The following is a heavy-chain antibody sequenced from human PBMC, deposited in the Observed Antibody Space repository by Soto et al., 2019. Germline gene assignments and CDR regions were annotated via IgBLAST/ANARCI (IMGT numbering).Heavy chain of an antibody. CDR1: GYTFTSYG. D-gene: IGHD1-1*01. J-gene: IGHJ4*02. CDR3: ARGRYGDY. Sequence: QVHLVQSGAEVKKPGASVKVSCKASGYTFTSYGITWVRQAPGQGLEWMGWISAHNGNTDYAQKLQGRVIVTRDPSTSTAYMELRSLISDDTDVYYCARGRYGDYWGQGALVTVSS. V-gene: IGHV1-18*01. CDR2: ISAHNGNT.